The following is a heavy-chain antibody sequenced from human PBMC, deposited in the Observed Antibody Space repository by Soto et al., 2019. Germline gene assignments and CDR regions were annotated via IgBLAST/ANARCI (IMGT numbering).Heavy chain of an antibody. J-gene: IGHJ2*01. D-gene: IGHD3-10*01. V-gene: IGHV5-51*01. Sequence: GESLKISCKGSGYSFTSYWIGWVRQMPGKGLEWMGIIYPGDSDTRYSPSFQGQVTISADKSSSTAYLQWSSLKASDTAMYYCARSPGDRDWYFDLWGRGTLVTVSS. CDR3: ARSPGDRDWYFDL. CDR1: GYSFTSYW. CDR2: IYPGDSDT.